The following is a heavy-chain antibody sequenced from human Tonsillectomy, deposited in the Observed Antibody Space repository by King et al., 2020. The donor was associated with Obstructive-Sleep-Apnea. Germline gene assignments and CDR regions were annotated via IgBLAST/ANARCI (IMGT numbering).Heavy chain of an antibody. Sequence: VQLQQWGAGLLKPSETLSLTCAVYGGPFSGYYWSWIRQPPGKGLEWIGEINHSGSTNYNPSLKSRVTISVDTSKNQFSLKLSSVTAADTAVYYCARGYYYGSGSGFDYWGQGTLVTVSS. D-gene: IGHD3-10*01. CDR3: ARGYYYGSGSGFDY. CDR2: INHSGST. V-gene: IGHV4-34*01. J-gene: IGHJ4*02. CDR1: GGPFSGYY.